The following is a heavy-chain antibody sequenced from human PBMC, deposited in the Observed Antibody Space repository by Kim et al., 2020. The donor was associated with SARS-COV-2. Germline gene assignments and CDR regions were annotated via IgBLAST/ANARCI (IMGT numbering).Heavy chain of an antibody. CDR3: AREGGLGYCSSTSCPPPDY. V-gene: IGHV3-7*01. CDR2: IKQDGSEK. CDR1: GFTFSSYW. D-gene: IGHD2-2*01. Sequence: GGSLRLSCAASGFTFSSYWMSWVRQAPGKGLEWVANIKQDGSEKYYVDSVKGRFTISRDNAKNSLYLQMNSLRAEDTAVYYCAREGGLGYCSSTSCPPPDYWGQGTLVTVSS. J-gene: IGHJ4*02.